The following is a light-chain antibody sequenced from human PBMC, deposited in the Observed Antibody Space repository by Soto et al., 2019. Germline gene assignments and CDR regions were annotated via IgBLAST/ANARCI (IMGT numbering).Light chain of an antibody. J-gene: IGKJ4*01. Sequence: DIQMTQSPSSLSASVGDRVTITCRASQSISSYLNWYQQKPGKAPKLLIYAASSLQSGVPSRFRGSRSGTDFTLTISSLQPEEFATYYCQQTYSTPRAFGGGTKLEIK. CDR1: QSISSY. V-gene: IGKV1-39*01. CDR3: QQTYSTPRA. CDR2: AAS.